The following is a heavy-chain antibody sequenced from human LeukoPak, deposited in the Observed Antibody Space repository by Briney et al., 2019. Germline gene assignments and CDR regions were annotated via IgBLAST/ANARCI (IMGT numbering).Heavy chain of an antibody. J-gene: IGHJ4*02. Sequence: GGSLRLSCAVSGFTFSSYWMSWVRQAPGKGLEWAANIKQDGSEKYYVDSVKGRFTISRDNAKNSLYLQMNALRAEDTAVYYCARDRYITRSWGYDFDYWGQGTLVTVSS. D-gene: IGHD6-13*01. CDR2: IKQDGSEK. CDR1: GFTFSSYW. CDR3: ARDRYITRSWGYDFDY. V-gene: IGHV3-7*01.